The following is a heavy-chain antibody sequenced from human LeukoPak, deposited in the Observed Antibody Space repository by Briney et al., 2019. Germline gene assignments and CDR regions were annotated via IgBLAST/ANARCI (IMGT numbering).Heavy chain of an antibody. J-gene: IGHJ4*02. CDR2: IWYDGSNK. Sequence: GGSLRLSCAASGFTFSSYGMHWVRQAPGKGLEWVAVIWYDGSNKYYADSVKGRFTISRDNSKNTLYLQMNSLRAEDTAVYYCAGLAVAGYFDYWGQGTLVTVSS. CDR1: GFTFSSYG. D-gene: IGHD6-19*01. CDR3: AGLAVAGYFDY. V-gene: IGHV3-33*01.